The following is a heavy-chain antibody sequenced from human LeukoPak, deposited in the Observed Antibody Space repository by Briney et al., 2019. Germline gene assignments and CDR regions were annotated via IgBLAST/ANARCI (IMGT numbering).Heavy chain of an antibody. CDR1: GFAFRSYG. CDR3: AKDLAWGLDY. CDR2: ISGNGVGT. Sequence: GGSLRLSCAASGFAFRSYGMSWVRQAPGKGLEWVSAISGNGVGTYYADSVKGRFTISRDNSKNTLYLQMNNLRAEDTAVYYCAKDLAWGLDYWGQGTPVTVSS. J-gene: IGHJ4*02. D-gene: IGHD7-27*01. V-gene: IGHV3-23*01.